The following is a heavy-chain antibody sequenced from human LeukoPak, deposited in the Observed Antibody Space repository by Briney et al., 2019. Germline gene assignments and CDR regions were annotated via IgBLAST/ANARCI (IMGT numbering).Heavy chain of an antibody. V-gene: IGHV4-39*07. CDR3: ARGDPSSYVFDI. Sequence: SETLSLTCSVSGASISSGSNYWGWIRQPPGKTLEWIGSIYSSGSTYYNPSLKSRVTISVDTSKNQFSLKLSSVTAADTAVYYCARGDPSSYVFDIWGQGTMVTVSS. D-gene: IGHD6-6*01. J-gene: IGHJ3*02. CDR2: IYSSGST. CDR1: GASISSGSNY.